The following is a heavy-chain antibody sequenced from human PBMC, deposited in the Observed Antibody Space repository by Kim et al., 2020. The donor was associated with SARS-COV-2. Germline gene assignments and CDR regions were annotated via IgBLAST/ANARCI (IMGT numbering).Heavy chain of an antibody. J-gene: IGHJ4*02. Sequence: GGSLRLSCAASGFTFSSYWMSWVRQAPGKGLEWVANIKQDGGEKYYVDSVKGRFTISRDNAKNSLYLQMNSLRAEDTAVYYCARDLASYSSSWYWASIERGYWGQGTLVTVSS. CDR3: ARDLASYSSSWYWASIERGY. CDR1: GFTFSSYW. CDR2: IKQDGGEK. V-gene: IGHV3-7*03. D-gene: IGHD6-13*01.